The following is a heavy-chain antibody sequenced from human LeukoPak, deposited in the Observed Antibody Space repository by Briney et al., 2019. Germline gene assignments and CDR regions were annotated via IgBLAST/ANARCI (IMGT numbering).Heavy chain of an antibody. D-gene: IGHD6-6*01. CDR1: GGSISSYY. CDR3: ARAGYSSSPTFDY. Sequence: PSETLSLTCTVSGGSISSYYWSWIRQPPGKGLEWIGEINHSGSTNYNPSPKSRVTISVDTSKNQFSLKLSSVTAADTAVYYCARAGYSSSPTFDYWGQGTLVTVSS. V-gene: IGHV4-34*01. CDR2: INHSGST. J-gene: IGHJ4*02.